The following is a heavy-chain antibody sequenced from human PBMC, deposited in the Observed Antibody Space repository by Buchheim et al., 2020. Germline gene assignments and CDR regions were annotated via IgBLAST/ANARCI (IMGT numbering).Heavy chain of an antibody. CDR3: ARGRSITFGGVIAPSLDY. D-gene: IGHD3-16*02. V-gene: IGHV4-30-2*01. J-gene: IGHJ4*02. CDR2: IYHSGST. CDR1: GGSISSGGYS. Sequence: QLQLQESGSGLVKPSQTLSLTCAVSGGSISSGGYSWSWIRQPPGKGLEWIGYIYHSGSTYYNPSPKSRVTISGDRPKNQFSLKLSSVTAADTAVYYCARGRSITFGGVIAPSLDYWGQGTL.